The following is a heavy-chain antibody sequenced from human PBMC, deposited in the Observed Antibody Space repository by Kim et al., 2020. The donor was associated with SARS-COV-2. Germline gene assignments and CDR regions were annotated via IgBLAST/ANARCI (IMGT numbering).Heavy chain of an antibody. Sequence: NYAQNLQGRVTLTTDTSTSTACLELRSLRSDDTAVYFCARDRGYGDDTFDYWGQGTLVTVSS. V-gene: IGHV1-18*01. D-gene: IGHD4-17*01. CDR3: ARDRGYGDDTFDY. J-gene: IGHJ4*02.